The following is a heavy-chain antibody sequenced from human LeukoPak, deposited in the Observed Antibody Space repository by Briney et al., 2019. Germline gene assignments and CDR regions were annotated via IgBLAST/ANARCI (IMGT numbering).Heavy chain of an antibody. V-gene: IGHV3-23*01. Sequence: GGSLRLSRAASGFTFSVAAMTWVRQAPGKGLEWVSLIGASGESTYYADSVKGRFTISRDNSKNTLSLQMNSLRVEDTAMYFCAKDIQLSTWGLGTMVTVSS. D-gene: IGHD5-24*01. CDR3: AKDIQLST. CDR1: GFTFSVAA. CDR2: IGASGEST. J-gene: IGHJ3*01.